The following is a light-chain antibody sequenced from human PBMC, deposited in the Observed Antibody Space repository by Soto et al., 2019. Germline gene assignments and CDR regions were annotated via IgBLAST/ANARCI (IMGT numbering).Light chain of an antibody. J-gene: IGLJ1*01. V-gene: IGLV2-14*01. CDR2: DVR. CDR3: SSYPGHSTYV. Sequence: QSALTQPASVSGSPGESITISCTGTSSDVRAYNFVSWYQQDPGKPPKLMTYDVRSRPSVVSKRFSGSKSGHTASLTISGLQAEDEADYYCSSYPGHSTYVFGTGTKVTVL. CDR1: SSDVRAYNF.